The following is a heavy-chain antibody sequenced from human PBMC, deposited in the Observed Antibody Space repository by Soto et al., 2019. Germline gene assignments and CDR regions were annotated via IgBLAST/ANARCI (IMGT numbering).Heavy chain of an antibody. CDR3: ARGPTTKKVDS. Sequence: QVQLQESGPGLVRPSQTLSLTCSVSGASIYNGGYFWSWILQSPGKCLEWIGHIHNSGSPYNHPSLKSRVTLPADASMNQCPLALSPVTVADTTMYYRARGPTTKKVDSWGQGSLVTGSS. V-gene: IGHV4-30-4*01. CDR1: GASIYNGGYF. J-gene: IGHJ4*02. CDR2: IHNSGSP.